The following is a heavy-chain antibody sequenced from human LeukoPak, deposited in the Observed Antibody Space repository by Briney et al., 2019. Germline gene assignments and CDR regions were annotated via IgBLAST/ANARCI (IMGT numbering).Heavy chain of an antibody. CDR2: INHSGST. V-gene: IGHV4-34*01. CDR3: ANGGYSSSWYVGLPPRYYFDY. D-gene: IGHD6-13*01. Sequence: SETLSLTCAVYGGSFSGYYWSWIRQPPGKGLEWIGEINHSGSTNYNPSLKSRVTISVDTSKNQFSLKLSSVTAADTAVYYCANGGYSSSWYVGLPPRYYFDYWGQGTLVTVSS. CDR1: GGSFSGYY. J-gene: IGHJ4*02.